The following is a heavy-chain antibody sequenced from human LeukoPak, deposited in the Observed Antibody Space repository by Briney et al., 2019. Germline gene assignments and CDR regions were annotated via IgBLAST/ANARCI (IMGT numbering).Heavy chain of an antibody. CDR3: ARDQGGSDIVVVPAAPGYYGMDV. CDR1: GFTFSSYS. CDR2: ISSSSSYI. V-gene: IGHV3-21*01. Sequence: PGGSLRLSCAASGFTFSSYSMNWVRQAPGKGLEWVSSISSSSSYIYYADSVKGRFTISRDNAKNSLYLQVNSLRAEDTAVYYCARDQGGSDIVVVPAAPGYYGMDVWGQGTTVTVSS. D-gene: IGHD2-2*01. J-gene: IGHJ6*02.